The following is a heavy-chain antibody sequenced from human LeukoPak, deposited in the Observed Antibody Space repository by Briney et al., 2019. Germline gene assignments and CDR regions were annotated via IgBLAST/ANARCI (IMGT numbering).Heavy chain of an antibody. CDR1: GFIFSNYE. Sequence: GGSLRLSCAAPGFIFSNYEMNWVRQGPGKGLDWVSVVYSGGSTYYADSVKGRFTISRDNSKNTLYLQMNSLRAEDTAVYYCARGSGYNFGYYFYYMDVWGKGTTVTISS. CDR3: ARGSGYNFGYYFYYMDV. J-gene: IGHJ6*03. V-gene: IGHV3-53*01. D-gene: IGHD5-24*01. CDR2: VYSGGST.